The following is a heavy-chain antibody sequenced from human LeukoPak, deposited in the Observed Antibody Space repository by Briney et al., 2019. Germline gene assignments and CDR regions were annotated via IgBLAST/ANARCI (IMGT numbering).Heavy chain of an antibody. D-gene: IGHD3-3*01. CDR1: GGSISSYY. V-gene: IGHV4-59*08. J-gene: IGHJ4*02. CDR3: ARHRGVYYDFWSPFDY. Sequence: SETLSLTCTVSGGSISSYYWSWIRQPPGKGLEWIGYIYYSGSTNYNPSLKSRVTISVDTSKNQFSLKLSSVTAADTAVYYCARHRGVYYDFWSPFDYWGQGTLVTVSS. CDR2: IYYSGST.